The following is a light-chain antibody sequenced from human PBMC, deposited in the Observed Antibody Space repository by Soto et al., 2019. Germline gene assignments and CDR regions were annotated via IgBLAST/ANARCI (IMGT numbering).Light chain of an antibody. J-gene: IGKJ5*01. CDR3: QQLKSNLIT. Sequence: DIQLTQYPSFLSASLGDRVTITCGASQGINRFLAWYQQKPGKATKLLIYAASTLQSGVPSRFSGSGSGTEFTLTISSLQPEDFATYYCQQLKSNLITVGPGTRLEIK. V-gene: IGKV1-9*01. CDR2: AAS. CDR1: QGINRF.